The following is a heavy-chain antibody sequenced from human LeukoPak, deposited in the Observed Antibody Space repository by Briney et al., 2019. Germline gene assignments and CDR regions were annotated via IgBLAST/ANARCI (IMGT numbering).Heavy chain of an antibody. V-gene: IGHV3-7*01. CDR2: INQDGSEK. CDR1: GFTFSSYW. CDR3: ARAPVVAVAGTNYYYYYYMDV. J-gene: IGHJ6*03. Sequence: PTGGSLRLSCAASGFTFSSYWMSWVGQAPVKGPEWVANINQDGSEKYYVDSVKGRFTISRDNTKNSLYLQMNSLRAEDTAVYYCARAPVVAVAGTNYYYYYYMDVWGKGTTVTVSS. D-gene: IGHD6-13*01.